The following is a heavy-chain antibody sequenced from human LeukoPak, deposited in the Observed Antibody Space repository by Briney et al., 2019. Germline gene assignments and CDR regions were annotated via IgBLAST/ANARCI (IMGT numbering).Heavy chain of an antibody. V-gene: IGHV3-30*09. CDR1: GFTFSSYA. J-gene: IGHJ4*02. Sequence: GGSLRLSCAAPGFTFSSYAMHWVRQAPGKGLEWVAVISYDGSNKYYADSVKGRFAISRDNSKNTLYLQMNSLRAEDTAVYYCARDRGSGGAKNPPDYWGQGTLVTVSS. D-gene: IGHD1-26*01. CDR3: ARDRGSGGAKNPPDY. CDR2: ISYDGSNK.